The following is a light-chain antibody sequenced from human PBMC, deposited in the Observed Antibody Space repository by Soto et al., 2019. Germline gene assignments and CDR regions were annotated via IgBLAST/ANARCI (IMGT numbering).Light chain of an antibody. CDR1: SSNIGTDT. V-gene: IGLV1-44*01. J-gene: IGLJ3*02. CDR2: NNN. CDR3: AAWDDSLSGPV. Sequence: QSVLTQPRSASGTPGQRVTISCSGSSSNIGTDTVNWYQQLPGTAPKLLVYNNNQRPSGVPDRFSGSKSDTSASLAISGLQFEDEAVYYCAAWDDSLSGPVFGGGTQLTVL.